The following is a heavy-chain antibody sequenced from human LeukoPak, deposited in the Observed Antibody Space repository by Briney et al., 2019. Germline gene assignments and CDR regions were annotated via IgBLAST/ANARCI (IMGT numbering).Heavy chain of an antibody. CDR1: GFTFSSYS. CDR3: ARQAVAVPPSFDY. CDR2: ISSSSSYI. Sequence: GGSLRLSCAASGFTFSSYSMNWVRQAPGKGLEWVSSISSSSSYIYYADSVKGRFTISRDNAKNSLYLQMNSLRAEDTAVYYCARQAVAVPPSFDYWGQGTLVTVSS. D-gene: IGHD6-19*01. V-gene: IGHV3-21*01. J-gene: IGHJ4*02.